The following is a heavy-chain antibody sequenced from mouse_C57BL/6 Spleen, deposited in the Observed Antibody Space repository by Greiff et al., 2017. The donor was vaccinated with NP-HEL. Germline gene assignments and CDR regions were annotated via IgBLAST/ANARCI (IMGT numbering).Heavy chain of an antibody. V-gene: IGHV1-43*01. J-gene: IGHJ3*01. Sequence: EVKLMESGPELVKPGASVKISCKASGYSFTGYYMHWVKQSSEKSLEWIGEINPSTGGTSYNQKFKGKATLTVDKSSSTAYMQLKSLTSEDSAVYYCARARTSGFAYWGQGTLVTVSA. CDR2: INPSTGGT. CDR3: ARARTSGFAY. D-gene: IGHD3-1*01. CDR1: GYSFTGYY.